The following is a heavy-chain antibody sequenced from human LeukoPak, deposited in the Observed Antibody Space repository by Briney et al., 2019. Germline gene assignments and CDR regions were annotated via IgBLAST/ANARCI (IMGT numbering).Heavy chain of an antibody. CDR3: ARNRYYYDSSGYPGEDDAFDI. CDR1: GGSISSYY. D-gene: IGHD3-22*01. V-gene: IGHV4-59*01. Sequence: SETLSLTCTVSGGSISSYYWSWIRQPPGRGLEWIGYIYYSGSTNYNPSLKSRVTISVDTSRNQFSLKLSSVTAADTAVYYCARNRYYYDSSGYPGEDDAFDIWGQGTMVTVSS. J-gene: IGHJ3*02. CDR2: IYYSGST.